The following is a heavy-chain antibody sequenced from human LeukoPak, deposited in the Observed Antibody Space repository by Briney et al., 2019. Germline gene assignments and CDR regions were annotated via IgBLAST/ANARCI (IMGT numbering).Heavy chain of an antibody. V-gene: IGHV3-66*01. D-gene: IGHD3-10*01. J-gene: IGHJ4*02. Sequence: GGSLRLSCAASEFSVGSNYMTWVRQAPGKGLEWVSLIYSGGSTYYADSVKGRFTISRDNSKNTLYLQMNSLRAEDTAVYYCAKGVHTMVRGVITLPFDYWGQGTLVTVSS. CDR2: IYSGGST. CDR3: AKGVHTMVRGVITLPFDY. CDR1: EFSVGSNY.